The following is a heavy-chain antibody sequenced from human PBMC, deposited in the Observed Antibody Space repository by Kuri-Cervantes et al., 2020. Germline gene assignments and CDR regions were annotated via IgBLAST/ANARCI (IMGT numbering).Heavy chain of an antibody. Sequence: ASVKVSCKASGYTFTSYGISWVRQAPGQGLEWMGWISAYNGNTNYAQKLQGRVTMTRNTSISTAYMELSSLRSEDTAVYYCARGEKYSSGYFDYWGQGTLVTVSS. V-gene: IGHV1-18*01. CDR3: ARGEKYSSGYFDY. D-gene: IGHD6-19*01. CDR2: ISAYNGNT. CDR1: GYTFTSYG. J-gene: IGHJ4*02.